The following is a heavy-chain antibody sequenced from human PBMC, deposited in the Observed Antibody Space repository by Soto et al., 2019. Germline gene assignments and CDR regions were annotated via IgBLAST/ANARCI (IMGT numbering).Heavy chain of an antibody. J-gene: IGHJ4*02. D-gene: IGHD3-22*01. V-gene: IGHV1-3*01. CDR1: GYTFTSYA. Sequence: ASVKVSCKASGYTFTSYAMHWVRQAPGQRLEWMGWINAGNGNTKYSQKFQGRVTITRDTSASTAYMELSSLRSEDTAVYYCARGSLNYYDSSNAIDYWGQGTLVTVS. CDR3: ARGSLNYYDSSNAIDY. CDR2: INAGNGNT.